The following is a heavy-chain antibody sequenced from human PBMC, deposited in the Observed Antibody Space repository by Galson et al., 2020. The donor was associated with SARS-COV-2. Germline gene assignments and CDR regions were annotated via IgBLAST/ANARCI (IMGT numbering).Heavy chain of an antibody. Sequence: GESLKISCAASGFTFSSYAMHWVRQAPGKGLEWVALIWYDGSNKYYADFVKGRFTVSRDNSKNTVYLQMSGLSAEDTAIYYCAKRGTEAGTSLDDWGQGTLVTVSS. V-gene: IGHV3-33*06. CDR3: AKRGTEAGTSLDD. CDR2: IWYDGSNK. J-gene: IGHJ4*01. D-gene: IGHD1-7*01. CDR1: GFTFSSYA.